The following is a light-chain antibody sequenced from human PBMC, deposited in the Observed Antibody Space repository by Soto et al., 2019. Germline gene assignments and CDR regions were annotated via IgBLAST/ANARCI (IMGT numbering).Light chain of an antibody. CDR1: QSISNY. J-gene: IGKJ2*01. Sequence: DIQMTQSPSSLSASVGDRVTITCRASQSISNYLNWLQQKPGKAPNLLIYAASSLQSGVTSRFSGSGSGTDFTLTINSLQPEDFATYYCQQSYMTPYTFGQGTKLEIK. V-gene: IGKV1-39*01. CDR3: QQSYMTPYT. CDR2: AAS.